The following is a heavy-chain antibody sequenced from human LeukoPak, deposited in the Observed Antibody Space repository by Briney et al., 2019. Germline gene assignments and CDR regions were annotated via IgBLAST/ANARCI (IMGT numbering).Heavy chain of an antibody. J-gene: IGHJ4*02. Sequence: GGSLRLSCAASGFTFSSYAMSWVRQAPGKGLEWVSAISGSGGSTYYADSVKGRFTISRDNSKNTLYLQMNSLRAEDTAVYYCAKAQEVGAVAPLPFDYWGQGTLVTVSS. CDR1: GFTFSSYA. V-gene: IGHV3-23*01. D-gene: IGHD6-19*01. CDR2: ISGSGGST. CDR3: AKAQEVGAVAPLPFDY.